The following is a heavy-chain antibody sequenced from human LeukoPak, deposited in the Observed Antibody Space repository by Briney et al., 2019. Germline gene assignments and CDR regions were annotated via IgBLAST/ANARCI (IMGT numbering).Heavy chain of an antibody. CDR3: ASPPMVYAILDWFDP. J-gene: IGHJ5*02. CDR1: GFTFSSYA. D-gene: IGHD2-8*01. V-gene: IGHV3-23*01. CDR2: ISGSGGST. Sequence: PGGSLRLSCAASGFTFSSYAMSWVRQAPGKGLEWVSAISGSGGSTYYADSVKGRFTISRDNSKNTLYLQMNSLRAEDTAVYYCASPPMVYAILDWFDPWGQGTLVTVSS.